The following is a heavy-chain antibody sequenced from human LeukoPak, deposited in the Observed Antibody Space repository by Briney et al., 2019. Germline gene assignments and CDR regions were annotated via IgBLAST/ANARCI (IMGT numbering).Heavy chain of an antibody. D-gene: IGHD5-18*01. CDR2: IYYSGST. CDR3: ARQFGDSYGYGDY. J-gene: IGHJ4*02. CDR1: GGSISSSGYY. V-gene: IGHV4-39*01. Sequence: SETLSLTCTVSGGSISSSGYYWGWIRQPPGKGLERIGSIYYSGSTYYNPSLKSRVTISVDTSKNQFSLKVSSVTAADTAMYYCARQFGDSYGYGDYWGQGTLVTVSS.